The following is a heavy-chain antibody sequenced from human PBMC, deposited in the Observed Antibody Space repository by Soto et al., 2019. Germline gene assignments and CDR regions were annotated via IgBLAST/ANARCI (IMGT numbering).Heavy chain of an antibody. Sequence: QVQLVQSGAEVKKPVASVKVSCKASGYTFTNFGISWVRQAPGQGLERMGWISASNGNTNNAQNFQDRATMTTDTSSSTAYMELRSLRSDDTAVYYWARGGTPIDYWGKGTLVTVSS. CDR1: GYTFTNFG. V-gene: IGHV1-18*01. D-gene: IGHD3-16*01. CDR3: ARGGTPIDY. CDR2: ISASNGNT. J-gene: IGHJ4*02.